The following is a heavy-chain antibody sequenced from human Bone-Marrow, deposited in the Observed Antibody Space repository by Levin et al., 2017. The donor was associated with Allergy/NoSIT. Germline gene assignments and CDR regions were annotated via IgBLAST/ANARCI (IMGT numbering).Heavy chain of an antibody. CDR3: AKYRPQATDYYDSSGSLDY. J-gene: IGHJ4*02. CDR1: GFTFTLYG. D-gene: IGHD3-22*01. CDR2: ISYGGDNK. Sequence: GESLKISCAASGFTFTLYGMHWVRQAPGKGLEWVSFISYGGDNKYFADSVKGRVTISRDNSKNTLYLQMNSLGAEDTAIYYCAKYRPQATDYYDSSGSLDYWGRGTLVTVSS. V-gene: IGHV3-30*18.